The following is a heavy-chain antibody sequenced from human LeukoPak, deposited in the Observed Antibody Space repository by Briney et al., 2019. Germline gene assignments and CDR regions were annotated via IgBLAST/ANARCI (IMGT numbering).Heavy chain of an antibody. CDR2: IDWDGDK. D-gene: IGHD3-22*01. Sequence: SGPTLAKPKQTLTLTCTSSGFSLTTTGMRVSWIRHPPGKALESLARIDWDGDKYYSTSLKTNLTISKDTSKNQVVLIMTNVDPVDTATYYCARTTYYSESGGYTPGYFDYWGQGARVTVSS. J-gene: IGHJ4*02. V-gene: IGHV2-70*04. CDR1: GFSLTTTGMR. CDR3: ARTTYYSESGGYTPGYFDY.